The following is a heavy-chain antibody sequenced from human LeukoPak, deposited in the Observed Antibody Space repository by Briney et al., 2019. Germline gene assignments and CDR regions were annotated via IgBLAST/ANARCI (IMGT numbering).Heavy chain of an antibody. CDR3: ARDLVEYSSGWYHDY. D-gene: IGHD6-19*01. Sequence: GASVKVSCKASGYTFTGYYMHWVRQAPGQGLEWMGWINPNSGGTNYAQKFQGRVTMTRDTSISTAYMELSRLRSDDTAVYYCARDLVEYSSGWYHDYWGQGTLVTVSS. CDR2: INPNSGGT. CDR1: GYTFTGYY. J-gene: IGHJ4*02. V-gene: IGHV1-2*02.